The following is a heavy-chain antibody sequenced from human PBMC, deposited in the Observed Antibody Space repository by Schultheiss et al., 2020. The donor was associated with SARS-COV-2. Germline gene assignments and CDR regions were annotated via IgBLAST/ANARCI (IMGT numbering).Heavy chain of an antibody. Sequence: GSLRLSCTVSGGSISSGYYWGWIRQPPGKGLEWIGSIYHSGSTYYNPSLKSRVTISVDMSNNQFSMRLRSVAAADTAIYYCARRRYFDWFDPWGQGTLVTVSS. D-gene: IGHD3-9*01. CDR3: ARRRYFDWFDP. CDR1: GGSISSGYY. CDR2: IYHSGST. J-gene: IGHJ5*02. V-gene: IGHV4-38-2*02.